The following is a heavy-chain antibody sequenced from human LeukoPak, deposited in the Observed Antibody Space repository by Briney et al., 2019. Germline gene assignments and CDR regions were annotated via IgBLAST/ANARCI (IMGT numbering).Heavy chain of an antibody. Sequence: PGGSLRLSYAASGFTFSSYSMNWVRQAPGKGLEWVSYISSSSSTIYYADSVKGRFTISRDNAKNSLYLQMNSLRAEDTAVYYCARDPDIVVVPAAMGAFDIWGQGTMVTVSS. CDR3: ARDPDIVVVPAAMGAFDI. V-gene: IGHV3-48*01. D-gene: IGHD2-2*01. CDR2: ISSSSSTI. J-gene: IGHJ3*02. CDR1: GFTFSSYS.